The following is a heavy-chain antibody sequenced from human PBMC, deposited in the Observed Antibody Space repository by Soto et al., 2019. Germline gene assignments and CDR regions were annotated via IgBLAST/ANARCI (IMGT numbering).Heavy chain of an antibody. CDR1: GFTFSSYV. CDR3: AKEXSXGXVDY. CDR2: ISGSGGST. V-gene: IGHV3-23*01. Sequence: EVQLXXSGGGLVQXXXXLXLSCAASGFTFSSYVISWVRQAPGKGLEWVSGISGSGGSTYYADSVKGRFTXPXXXSKXXXXXXXXXXXXXXXAXXXXAKEXSXGXVDYWGQGXLVTVSS. J-gene: IGHJ4*02.